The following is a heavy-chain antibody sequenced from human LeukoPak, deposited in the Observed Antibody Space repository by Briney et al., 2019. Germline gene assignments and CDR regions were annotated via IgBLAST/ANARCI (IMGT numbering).Heavy chain of an antibody. CDR2: INHSGST. CDR3: ARDHVGAPDY. V-gene: IGHV4-34*01. D-gene: IGHD1-26*01. CDR1: GGSFSGYY. Sequence: SETLSLTCAVYGGSFSGYYWSWIRQPPGKGLEWIGEINHSGSTNYNPSLKSRVTISVDTSKNQFSLKLSSATAADTAVYYCARDHVGAPDYWGQGTLVTVSS. J-gene: IGHJ4*02.